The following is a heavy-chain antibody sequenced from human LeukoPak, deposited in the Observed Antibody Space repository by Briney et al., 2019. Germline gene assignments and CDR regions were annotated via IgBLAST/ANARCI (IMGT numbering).Heavy chain of an antibody. CDR2: ISYDGSNK. CDR3: ARDSGDCSGGSCHGFDDY. V-gene: IGHV3-30-3*01. J-gene: IGHJ4*02. CDR1: GFTFSSYA. D-gene: IGHD2-15*01. Sequence: SGGSLRLSCAASGFTFSSYAMHWVRQAPGKGLEWVAVISYDGSNKYYADSVKGRFTISRDNSKNTLYLQMNSLRAEDTAVYYCARDSGDCSGGSCHGFDDYWGQGTLLTISS.